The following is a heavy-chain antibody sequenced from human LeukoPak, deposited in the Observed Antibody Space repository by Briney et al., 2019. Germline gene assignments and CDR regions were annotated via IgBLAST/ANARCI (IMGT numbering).Heavy chain of an antibody. CDR1: GYTFTSYG. V-gene: IGHV1-18*01. CDR3: AKRNRYSGSYEYWFDP. Sequence: ASVKVSCKASGYTFTSYGISWVRQAPRQGLEWMGWISAYNGNTNYAQKLQGRVTMTTDTSTSTAYMELRSLRSDDTAVYYCAKRNRYSGSYEYWFDPWGQGTLVTVSS. CDR2: ISAYNGNT. J-gene: IGHJ5*02. D-gene: IGHD1-26*01.